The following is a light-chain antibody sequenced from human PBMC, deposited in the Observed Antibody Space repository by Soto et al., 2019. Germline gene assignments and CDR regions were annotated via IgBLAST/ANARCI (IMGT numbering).Light chain of an antibody. Sequence: ETVLTQSTGTLSLSPGERATLSCRASQSVGSNHLAWYQQKPGQAPRLLIYDASSRATGIPDRFSGSGSGTDFTLTISRLEPEDFAVYHCQQFGSSPLTFGGGTKVEIE. CDR3: QQFGSSPLT. CDR2: DAS. CDR1: QSVGSNH. V-gene: IGKV3-20*01. J-gene: IGKJ4*01.